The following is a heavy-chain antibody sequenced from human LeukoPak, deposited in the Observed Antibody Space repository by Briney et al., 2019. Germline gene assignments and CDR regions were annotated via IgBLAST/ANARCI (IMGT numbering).Heavy chain of an antibody. V-gene: IGHV3-23*01. D-gene: IGHD6-19*01. Sequence: GGSLRLSCAASGFTFSSYAMSWVRQAPGKGPEWVSVINGGGDDTYYADSVKGRFTISRDNAKNTLYLQMTSLGVGDTALYYCAKEGSSGWYDYYGLEVWGQGTTVTVSS. J-gene: IGHJ6*02. CDR1: GFTFSSYA. CDR2: INGGGDDT. CDR3: AKEGSSGWYDYYGLEV.